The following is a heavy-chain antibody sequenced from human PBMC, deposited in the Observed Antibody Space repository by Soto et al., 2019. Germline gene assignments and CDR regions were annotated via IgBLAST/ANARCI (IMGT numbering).Heavy chain of an antibody. D-gene: IGHD3-22*01. J-gene: IGHJ6*02. Sequence: QVQLVQSGAEVKKPGSSVKVSCKASGGTFSSYIISWVRQAPGQGLEWMGRIIPILGIANYAQKFQGRVTITADKSTSTAYMELSSLRSEDTAVYYCANKDYDSSEYYYYGTDVWGQGTTVTVSS. CDR3: ANKDYDSSEYYYYGTDV. CDR2: IIPILGIA. CDR1: GGTFSSYI. V-gene: IGHV1-69*02.